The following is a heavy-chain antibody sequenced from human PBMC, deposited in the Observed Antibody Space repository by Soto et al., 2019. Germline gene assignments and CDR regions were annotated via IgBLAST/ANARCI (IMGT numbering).Heavy chain of an antibody. V-gene: IGHV3-48*02. CDR2: IDSSGATI. D-gene: IGHD5-12*01. CDR3: ARGGVATIFGDS. J-gene: IGHJ4*02. CDR1: GFTLSRYS. Sequence: PGGSLRLSCAASGFTLSRYSMNWVRQAPGKGLEWLSYIDSSGATIYYADSVKGRFIISRDNAKNSLYLQMNSLRDEDTAVYYCARGGVATIFGDSWGQGTLVTVSS.